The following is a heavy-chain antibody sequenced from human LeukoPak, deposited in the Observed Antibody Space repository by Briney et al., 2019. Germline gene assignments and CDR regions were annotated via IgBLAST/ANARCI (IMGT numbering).Heavy chain of an antibody. CDR3: AKDGGSAIAVVIRYYFDY. D-gene: IGHD3-3*01. Sequence: GGSLRLSCAASGFTFSSYWMHWVRQAPGKGLVWVSRINSDGSSTSYADSVKGRFTISRDNSKNTLYLQMNSLRAEDTAVYYCAKDGGSAIAVVIRYYFDYWGQGTLVTVSS. V-gene: IGHV3-74*01. CDR2: INSDGSST. CDR1: GFTFSSYW. J-gene: IGHJ4*02.